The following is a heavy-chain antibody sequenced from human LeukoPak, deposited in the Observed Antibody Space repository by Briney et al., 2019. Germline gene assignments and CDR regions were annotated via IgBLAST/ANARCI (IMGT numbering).Heavy chain of an antibody. CDR2: LCSSGDTT. CDR3: ARGQELDDGVFDS. D-gene: IGHD6-13*01. V-gene: IGHV3-23*01. Sequence: GGSLRLSCLVSGFTFSNDEMNWVRQAPGTGLEWVSTLCSSGDTTYNADSVKGRLTISRDNSKNTVYLQMNILRVEDTAIYYCARGQELDDGVFDSWGQGTIVTVSA. CDR1: GFTFSNDE. J-gene: IGHJ4*02.